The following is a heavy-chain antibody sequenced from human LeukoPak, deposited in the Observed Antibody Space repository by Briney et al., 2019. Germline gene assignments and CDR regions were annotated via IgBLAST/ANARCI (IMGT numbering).Heavy chain of an antibody. Sequence: ASVKVSCKTSGYTFNNYGFIWVRQAPGQGLEWMGWISAYNGNTNYAQKLQDRVTMTTDTSTSTAYMELRSLRSDDTAVYYCARGAREYQLLMKLDYWGQGTLVTVSS. CDR2: ISAYNGNT. D-gene: IGHD2-2*01. J-gene: IGHJ4*02. V-gene: IGHV1-18*01. CDR1: GYTFNNYG. CDR3: ARGAREYQLLMKLDY.